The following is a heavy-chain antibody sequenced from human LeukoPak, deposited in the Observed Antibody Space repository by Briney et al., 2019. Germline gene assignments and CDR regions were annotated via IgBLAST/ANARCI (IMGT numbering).Heavy chain of an antibody. Sequence: GGSLRLSCAASGFTFSSYAMSWVRQAPGRGLEWVSTISGSGDSTYYADSVKGRFAISRDNSKNTLYLQMNSLRPEDTAVYYCPKGCASTSCYTSEYWGQGTLVTVSS. J-gene: IGHJ4*02. V-gene: IGHV3-23*01. CDR3: PKGCASTSCYTSEY. CDR1: GFTFSSYA. CDR2: ISGSGDST. D-gene: IGHD2-2*02.